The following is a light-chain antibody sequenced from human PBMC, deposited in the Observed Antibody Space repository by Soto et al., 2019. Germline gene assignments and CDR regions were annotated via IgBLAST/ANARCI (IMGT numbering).Light chain of an antibody. CDR2: DVS. Sequence: QSALTQPASVSGSPGQSITISCTGTSSDVGGYKYVSWYQQHPGEAPKLMIYDVSNRPSGVSNRFFGSKSGNTASLTISGLQAEDEADYYCSSYTSSSTRVFGTGTKLTVL. J-gene: IGLJ1*01. CDR1: SSDVGGYKY. V-gene: IGLV2-14*01. CDR3: SSYTSSSTRV.